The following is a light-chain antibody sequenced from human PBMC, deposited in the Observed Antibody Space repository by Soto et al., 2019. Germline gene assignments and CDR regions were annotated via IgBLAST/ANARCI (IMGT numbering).Light chain of an antibody. CDR1: QSVSNSY. CDR2: GAS. V-gene: IGKV3-20*01. Sequence: EIVLTQSPATLSLSPGERASLSCRASQSVSNSYLAWYQQQPGQAPRLLIFGASNRATGIPDRFSGSGSGTDFTLTISRLEPEDFAVYYCQQYGTSPRTFGQGTKLEIK. CDR3: QQYGTSPRT. J-gene: IGKJ2*01.